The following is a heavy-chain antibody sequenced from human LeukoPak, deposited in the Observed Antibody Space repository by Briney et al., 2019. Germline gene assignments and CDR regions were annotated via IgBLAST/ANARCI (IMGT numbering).Heavy chain of an antibody. V-gene: IGHV4-30-4*01. Sequence: SETLSLTCTVSGGSISSGDYYWSWIRQPPGKGLEWIGYIYYSGNADYKPSLKSRLTISVDTSKNQFSLELISVTAADTAVYYCARTEDCSGDCYSGAFDTWGQGIMVTVSS. CDR2: IYYSGNA. CDR3: ARTEDCSGDCYSGAFDT. D-gene: IGHD2-21*02. CDR1: GGSISSGDYY. J-gene: IGHJ3*02.